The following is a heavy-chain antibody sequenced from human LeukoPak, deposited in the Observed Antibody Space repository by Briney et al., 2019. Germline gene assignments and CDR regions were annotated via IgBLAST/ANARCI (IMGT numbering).Heavy chain of an antibody. J-gene: IGHJ4*02. Sequence: GASVKVSCKASGYKFTDDYMHWVRQAPGQGVEFMGWINPDSGFTNYAQKFKGRVTMTRDTSISTAYLEVRSLTSDDTAVYYCAPTAEAYTSWWKVWGQGTLVTVSS. D-gene: IGHD3-16*01. CDR3: APTAEAYTSWWKV. CDR2: INPDSGFT. V-gene: IGHV1-2*02. CDR1: GYKFTDDY.